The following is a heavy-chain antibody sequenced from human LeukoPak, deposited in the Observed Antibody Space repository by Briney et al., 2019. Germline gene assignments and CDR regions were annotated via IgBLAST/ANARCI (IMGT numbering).Heavy chain of an antibody. Sequence: GRSLRLSCAASGFTFSSYGMHWVRQAPGKGLEWVAVISYDGSNKYYADSVKGRFTISRDNSKNTLYLQMNSLRAEDTAVYYCAKGGYCSGTSCPFDCWGQGTLVTVSS. J-gene: IGHJ4*02. V-gene: IGHV3-30*18. D-gene: IGHD2-2*01. CDR3: AKGGYCSGTSCPFDC. CDR2: ISYDGSNK. CDR1: GFTFSSYG.